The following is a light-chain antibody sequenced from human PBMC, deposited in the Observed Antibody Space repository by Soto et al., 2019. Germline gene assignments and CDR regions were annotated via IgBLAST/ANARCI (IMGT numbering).Light chain of an antibody. CDR2: AAS. CDR1: QSISSR. Sequence: GDRVTITCRASQSISSRLAWYQQKPGKAPKVLIYAASSLESGVPSRFSGSGSGTEFTLTITSLQPDDFATYYCQQYNTYWTFGQGTMVEIK. CDR3: QQYNTYWT. J-gene: IGKJ1*01. V-gene: IGKV1-5*01.